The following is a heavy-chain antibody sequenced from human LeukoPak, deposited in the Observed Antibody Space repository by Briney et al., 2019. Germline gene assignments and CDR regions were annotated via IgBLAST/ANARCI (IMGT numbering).Heavy chain of an antibody. V-gene: IGHV3-20*04. D-gene: IGHD4-17*01. CDR3: ARDHGEGNAFDI. CDR2: INWNGGST. Sequence: GRSLRLSCAASGFTFDDYGMSWVRQAPGKGLEWVSGINWNGGSTGYADSVKGRFTISRDNAKNSLYLQMNSLRAEDTALYYCARDHGEGNAFDIWGQGTMVTVSS. CDR1: GFTFDDYG. J-gene: IGHJ3*02.